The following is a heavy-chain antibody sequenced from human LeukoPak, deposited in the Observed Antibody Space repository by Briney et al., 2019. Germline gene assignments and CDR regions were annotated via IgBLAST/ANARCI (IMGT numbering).Heavy chain of an antibody. D-gene: IGHD1-26*01. CDR1: GFTFDDYG. CDR2: INWNGGRT. V-gene: IGHV3-20*01. CDR3: ARLGVGATRDAFDI. Sequence: PGGSLRLSCADSGFTFDDYGMSRVRQAPGRGLEWVSGINWNGGRTGYADSVKGRFTISRDNAKNSLYLQMNSLRAEDTALYNCARLGVGATRDAFDIWGQGTMVTVSS. J-gene: IGHJ3*02.